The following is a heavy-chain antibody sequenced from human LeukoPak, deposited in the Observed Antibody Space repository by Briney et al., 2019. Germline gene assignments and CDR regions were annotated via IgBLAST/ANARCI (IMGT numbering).Heavy chain of an antibody. CDR2: ISYDGSNK. D-gene: IGHD3-10*01. CDR3: AKEDVLLWFGELLGGWFDP. Sequence: PGGSLRFSCAASGFTFSSYGMHWVRQAPGKGLEWVAVISYDGSNKYYADSVKGRFTISRDNSKNTLYLQMNSLRAEDTAVYYCAKEDVLLWFGELLGGWFDPWGQGTLVTVSS. V-gene: IGHV3-30*18. J-gene: IGHJ5*02. CDR1: GFTFSSYG.